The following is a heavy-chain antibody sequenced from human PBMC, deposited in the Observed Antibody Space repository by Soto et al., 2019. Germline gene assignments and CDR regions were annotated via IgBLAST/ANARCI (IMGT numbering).Heavy chain of an antibody. D-gene: IGHD2-15*01. CDR3: AKGGGSPPWFDP. J-gene: IGHJ5*02. V-gene: IGHV3-30*18. Sequence: GGSLRLSCAPSGFTFSTYGMHWVRQAPGKGLEWVAVISYDGSNIYYADSVKGRFTISRDNSNNTLYLQMNSLRAEDTAVYYCAKGGGSPPWFDPWGQGTLVTVSS. CDR1: GFTFSTYG. CDR2: ISYDGSNI.